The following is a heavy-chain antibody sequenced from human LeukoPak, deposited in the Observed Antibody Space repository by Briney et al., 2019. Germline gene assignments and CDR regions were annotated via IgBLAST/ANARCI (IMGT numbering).Heavy chain of an antibody. CDR2: IYYSGST. J-gene: IGHJ5*02. D-gene: IGHD6-13*01. CDR3: ARGCSAGTPHNWFDP. CDR1: GGSISGYY. V-gene: IGHV4-59*01. Sequence: KPSETLSLTCTVSGGSISGYYWSWIRQPPGKGLEWIGYIYYSGSTNYNPSLKSRVTISVDTSKNQFSLKLRSVTAADTAVYYCARGCSAGTPHNWFDPWGQGTLVTVSS.